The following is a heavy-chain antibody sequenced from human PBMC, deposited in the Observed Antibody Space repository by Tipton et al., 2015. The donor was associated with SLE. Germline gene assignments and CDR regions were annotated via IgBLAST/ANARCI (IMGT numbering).Heavy chain of an antibody. CDR3: ARLSVDTAMVNTEYFQH. J-gene: IGHJ1*01. Sequence: GLVKPSETLSLTCAVYGGSFSGYYWSWIRQPPGKGLEWIGEINHSGSTNYNPSLKSRVTISVDTSKNQFSLKLSSVTAADTAVYYCARLSVDTAMVNTEYFQHWGQGTLVTVSS. CDR1: GGSFSGYY. CDR2: INHSGST. D-gene: IGHD5-18*01. V-gene: IGHV4-34*01.